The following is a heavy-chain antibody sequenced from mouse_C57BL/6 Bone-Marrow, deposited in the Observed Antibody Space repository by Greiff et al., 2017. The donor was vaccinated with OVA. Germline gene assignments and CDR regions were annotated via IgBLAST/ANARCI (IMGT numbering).Heavy chain of an antibody. J-gene: IGHJ1*03. Sequence: QVHVKQSGAELVRPGASVTLSCKASGYTFTDYEMHWVKQTPVHGLEWIGAIDPETGGTAYNQKFKGKAILTADKSSSTAYMELRSLTSEDSAVYYCTRRIYGSSPWYFDVWGTGTTVTVSS. CDR2: IDPETGGT. CDR1: GYTFTDYE. CDR3: TRRIYGSSPWYFDV. V-gene: IGHV1-15*01. D-gene: IGHD1-1*01.